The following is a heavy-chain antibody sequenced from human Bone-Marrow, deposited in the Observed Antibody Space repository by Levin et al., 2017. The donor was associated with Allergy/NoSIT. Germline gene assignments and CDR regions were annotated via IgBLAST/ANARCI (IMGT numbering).Heavy chain of an antibody. J-gene: IGHJ4*02. CDR1: GFTFSSYA. Sequence: GESLKISCAASGFTFSSYAMHWVRQAPGKGLEWVAVISYDGSNKYYADSVKGRFTISRDNSKNTLYLQMNSLRAEDTAVYYCARDGSRGEYDSSGYYFDSGGQGTLVTVSS. CDR2: ISYDGSNK. D-gene: IGHD3-22*01. CDR3: ARDGSRGEYDSSGYYFDS. V-gene: IGHV3-30*04.